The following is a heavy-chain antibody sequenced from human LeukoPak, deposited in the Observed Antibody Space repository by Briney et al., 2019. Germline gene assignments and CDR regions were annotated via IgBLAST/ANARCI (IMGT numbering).Heavy chain of an antibody. CDR1: GFTFSNAW. D-gene: IGHD3-22*01. CDR3: TTAPSYYYDSSGYYYGHY. CDR2: IKSKTDGGTT. V-gene: IGHV3-15*01. Sequence: GGSLRLSCAASGFTFSNAWMSWVRQAPGKGLEGVGRIKSKTDGGTTDYAAPVKGRFTISRDDSKNTLYLQMNSLKTEDTAVYYCTTAPSYYYDSSGYYYGHYWGQGTLVTVSS. J-gene: IGHJ4*02.